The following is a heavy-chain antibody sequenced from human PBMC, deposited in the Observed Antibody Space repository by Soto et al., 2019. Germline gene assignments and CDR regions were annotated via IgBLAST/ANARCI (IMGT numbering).Heavy chain of an antibody. CDR2: ISAYNGNT. CDR3: ASGYSYGAGMVYGMDV. V-gene: IGHV1-18*01. CDR1: GYTFTSYG. D-gene: IGHD5-18*01. J-gene: IGHJ6*02. Sequence: QVQLVQSGAEVKKPGASVKVSCKASGYTFTSYGISWVRQAPGQGLEWMGWISAYNGNTNYAQKLQGRVTMTTDTSTGKAYMEVRSLRSDDTAVDYCASGYSYGAGMVYGMDVWGQGTTVTVSS.